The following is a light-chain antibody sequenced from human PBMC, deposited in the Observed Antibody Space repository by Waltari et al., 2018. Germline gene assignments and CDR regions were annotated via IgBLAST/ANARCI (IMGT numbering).Light chain of an antibody. CDR3: SSYAGSSKGV. V-gene: IGLV2-23*02. CDR1: SSDVGNYKR. J-gene: IGLJ2*01. Sequence: QSALTQPASVSGSPGQSITISCTGTSSDVGNYKRVSWYQQHPGKAPKLMIYAVSKRPSGVSERFSGSNSGDMASLTISGRQPEDEAEYFCSSYAGSSKGVFGGGTKVTVL. CDR2: AVS.